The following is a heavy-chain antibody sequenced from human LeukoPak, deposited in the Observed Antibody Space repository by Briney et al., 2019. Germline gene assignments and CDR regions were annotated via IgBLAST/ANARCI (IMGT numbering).Heavy chain of an antibody. V-gene: IGHV3-21*01. Sequence: PGGSLRLSRAASGFTFSGHTMNWVRQAPGKGLEWVSLISSSSSYIKYADSVKGRFTISRDNAKDSLYLQMNNLRADDTAMYYCARDYYTSGSSARTDYWGQGTLVTVSS. D-gene: IGHD3-10*01. CDR3: ARDYYTSGSSARTDY. CDR2: ISSSSSYI. CDR1: GFTFSGHT. J-gene: IGHJ4*02.